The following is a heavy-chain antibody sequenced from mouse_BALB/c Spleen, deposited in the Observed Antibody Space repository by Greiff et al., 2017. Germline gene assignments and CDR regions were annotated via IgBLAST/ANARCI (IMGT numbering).Heavy chain of an antibody. CDR3: ARRWSYAMDY. Sequence: QVQLQQSAAELARPGASVKMSCKASGYTFTSYTMHWVKQRPGQGLEWIGYINPSSGYTEYNQKFKDKTTLTADKSSSTAYMQLSSLTSEDSAVYYCARRWSYAMDYWGQGTSVTVSS. CDR1: GYTFTSYT. V-gene: IGHV1-4*02. CDR2: INPSSGYT. J-gene: IGHJ4*01.